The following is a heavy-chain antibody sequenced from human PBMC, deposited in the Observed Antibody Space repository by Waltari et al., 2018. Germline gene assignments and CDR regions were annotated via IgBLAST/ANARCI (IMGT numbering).Heavy chain of an antibody. CDR2: IYHSGST. J-gene: IGHJ3*02. D-gene: IGHD2-15*01. V-gene: IGHV4-4*02. Sequence: QVQLQESGPGLVKPSGTLSLTCAVSGGSISSSNWWSWVRPPPGKGLEWIGEIYHSGSTNYNPSLKSRVTISVDKTKNQFSLKLSSVTAADTAVYYCARDRGKGLLLEGNHDAFDIWGQGTMVTVSS. CDR3: ARDRGKGLLLEGNHDAFDI. CDR1: GGSISSSNW.